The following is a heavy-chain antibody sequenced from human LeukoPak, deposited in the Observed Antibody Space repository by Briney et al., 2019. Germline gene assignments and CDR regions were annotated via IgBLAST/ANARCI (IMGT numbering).Heavy chain of an antibody. CDR3: ARGPRIAVASNWFDP. CDR1: GFTFRNAW. CDR2: INHSGGT. Sequence: GSLRLSCAASGFTFRNAWMSWVRQAPGKGLEWIGEINHSGGTNYNPSLKSRVTISVDTSKNQFSLKLSSVTAADTAVYYCARGPRIAVASNWFDPWGQGTLVTVSS. D-gene: IGHD6-19*01. V-gene: IGHV4-34*01. J-gene: IGHJ5*02.